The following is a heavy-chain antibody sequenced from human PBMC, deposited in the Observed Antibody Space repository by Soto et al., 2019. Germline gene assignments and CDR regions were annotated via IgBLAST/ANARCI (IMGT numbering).Heavy chain of an antibody. V-gene: IGHV3-23*01. J-gene: IGHJ4*02. CDR1: GFTFNSYA. D-gene: IGHD1-26*01. CDR3: AKDHSGSYPPRGSQN. Sequence: AGGSLRLSCAASGFTFNSYAMSWVRQAPGKGLEWVSGISGSGGTTYYAGSVKGRFTISRDNSKNTLFLQMKSLRVEDTAVYYCAKDHSGSYPPRGSQNWGQGTLVTVSS. CDR2: ISGSGGTT.